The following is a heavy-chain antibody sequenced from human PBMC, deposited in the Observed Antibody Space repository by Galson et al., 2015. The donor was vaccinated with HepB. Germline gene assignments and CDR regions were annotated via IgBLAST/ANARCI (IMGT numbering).Heavy chain of an antibody. V-gene: IGHV5-51*01. CDR3: ARSGLSEYFDWLPQHLLVYGMDV. Sequence: QSGAEVKKPGESLKISCKGSGYSFTSYWIGWVRQMPGKGLEWMGIIYPGDSDTRYSPSFQGQVTISADKSISTAYLQWSSLRASDTAMYYCARSGLSEYFDWLPQHLLVYGMDVWGQGTTVTVSS. D-gene: IGHD3-9*01. CDR1: GYSFTSYW. J-gene: IGHJ6*02. CDR2: IYPGDSDT.